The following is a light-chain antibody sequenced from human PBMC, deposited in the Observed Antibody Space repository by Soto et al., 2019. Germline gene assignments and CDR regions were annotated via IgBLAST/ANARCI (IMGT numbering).Light chain of an antibody. J-gene: IGKJ4*01. CDR1: ESISNN. V-gene: IGKV3-15*01. CDR2: GAA. CDR3: QHYNELPLT. Sequence: EIVMTQSPATLSVSPGERATLSCRAGESISNNLAWYQQKPGQAPRLLIYGAATRAAGIPDRFSGSGSGTDFTLTISSLQSEDFAVYYCQHYNELPLTFGGGTKVDIK.